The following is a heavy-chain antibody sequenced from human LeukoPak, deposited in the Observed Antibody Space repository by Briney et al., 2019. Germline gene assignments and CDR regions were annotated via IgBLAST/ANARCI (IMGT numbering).Heavy chain of an antibody. J-gene: IGHJ4*02. V-gene: IGHV4-39*01. CDR1: GGSISSSGYY. CDR2: IYYSGST. D-gene: IGHD2-2*01. Sequence: SETLSLTCTVSGGSISSSGYYWGWIRQPPGKGLEWIGSIYYSGSTYDNPSLKSRVTISVDTSKNQFSLKLSSVTAADTAVYYCARRTTHGDYNPNDYWGQGTLVTVSS. CDR3: ARRTTHGDYNPNDY.